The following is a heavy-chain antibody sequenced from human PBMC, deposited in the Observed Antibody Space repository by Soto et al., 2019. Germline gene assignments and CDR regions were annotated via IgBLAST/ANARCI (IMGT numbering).Heavy chain of an antibody. CDR3: AKDFYGDFDY. D-gene: IGHD4-17*01. Sequence: GGSLRLSCAASGFSFSNFAMTWVRQTPGKGLEWVSTMSGSGTTTYYADSVKGRFAISRDNSKNTLYLQMDDLRAEDTAIYYCAKDFYGDFDYWGQGTLVTVSS. CDR2: MSGSGTTT. V-gene: IGHV3-23*01. J-gene: IGHJ4*02. CDR1: GFSFSNFA.